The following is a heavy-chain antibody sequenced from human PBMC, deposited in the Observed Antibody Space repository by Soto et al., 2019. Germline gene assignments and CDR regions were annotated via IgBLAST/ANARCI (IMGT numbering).Heavy chain of an antibody. V-gene: IGHV1-18*01. CDR3: ARKFYIKNFGLDV. D-gene: IGHD4-4*01. Sequence: ASVKVSCKASGYTFLNYDVAWVRRAPGQGLEWMGWISISKGKTYYEQRLQGRVTMNTDRATSRAYMEVRSLRSDDTAVYYCARKFYIKNFGLDVWGQRTTFTVSS. CDR2: ISISKGKT. CDR1: GYTFLNYD. J-gene: IGHJ6*02.